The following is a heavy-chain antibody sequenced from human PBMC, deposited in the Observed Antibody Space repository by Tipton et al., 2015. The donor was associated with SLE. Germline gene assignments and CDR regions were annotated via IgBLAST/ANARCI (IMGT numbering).Heavy chain of an antibody. J-gene: IGHJ4*02. CDR1: GGSITGYY. Sequence: TLSLTCTVSGGSITGYYWTWIRQPPGKGLESIGYIYHSGSAHYNPSLKSRLTISIGTSKNHFSLKLNSVTAADTAIYYCARLGRTVTTIDSWGQGTLVTVSS. D-gene: IGHD4-17*01. V-gene: IGHV4-59*08. CDR2: IYHSGSA. CDR3: ARLGRTVTTIDS.